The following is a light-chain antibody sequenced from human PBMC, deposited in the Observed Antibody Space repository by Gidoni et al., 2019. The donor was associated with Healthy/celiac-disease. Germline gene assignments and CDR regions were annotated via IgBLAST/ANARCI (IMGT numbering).Light chain of an antibody. J-gene: IGLJ1*01. Sequence: GSPGQSITISCTGTSSDVGGYNYVSWYQQHPGKAPKLMIYEVSNRPSGVSNRFSGSKSGNTASLTISGLQAEDEADYYCSSYTSSSSYVFGTGTKVTVL. V-gene: IGLV2-14*01. CDR1: SSDVGGYNY. CDR2: EVS. CDR3: SSYTSSSSYV.